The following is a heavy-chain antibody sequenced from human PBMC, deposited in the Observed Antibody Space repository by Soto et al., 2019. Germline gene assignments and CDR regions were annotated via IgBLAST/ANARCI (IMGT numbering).Heavy chain of an antibody. V-gene: IGHV3-30*18. D-gene: IGHD2-15*01. J-gene: IGHJ6*02. CDR2: ISYAGSNK. CDR1: GFTFSSYG. Sequence: QVQLVESGGGVVQPGRSLRLSCAASGFTFSSYGMHWLRQAPGKGLESAAVISYAGSNKYYADSVKGRFTISRDNCKKTLYLQRISLRAEDTAVYYCAKGLQGGNPLREYYYHYYGMDVWGQGTTVTVSS. CDR3: AKGLQGGNPLREYYYHYYGMDV.